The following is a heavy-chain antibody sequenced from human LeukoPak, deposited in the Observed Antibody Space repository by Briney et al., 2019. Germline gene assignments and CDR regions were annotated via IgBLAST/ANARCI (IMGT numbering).Heavy chain of an antibody. J-gene: IGHJ4*02. CDR2: INPNSGDT. D-gene: IGHD1-26*01. V-gene: IGHV1-2*02. Sequence: ASVKVSCTTSKYTFTGYYIHWVRQAPGQGLEWMGWINPNSGDTNYAQKFQGRVTMTRDTSISTAYMDLNRLTSGDTAVYFCARGRGSQSFDYWGQGTLVTVSS. CDR1: KYTFTGYY. CDR3: ARGRGSQSFDY.